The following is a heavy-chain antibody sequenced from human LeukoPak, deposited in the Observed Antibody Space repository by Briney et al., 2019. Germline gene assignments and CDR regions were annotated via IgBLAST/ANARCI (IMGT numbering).Heavy chain of an antibody. V-gene: IGHV4-59*01. D-gene: IGHD5-24*01. CDR3: AREGRYRYGYNEYHSYMDI. CDR1: GGSISSYY. Sequence: PSETLSLTCTVSGGSISSYYCSWIRQPPGKGLEWIGYIYYSGSTNYNPSLKSRVTISVDTSKNQFSLKLSSVTAAETAVYYCAREGRYRYGYNEYHSYMDIWGKGTTVTVSS. CDR2: IYYSGST. J-gene: IGHJ6*03.